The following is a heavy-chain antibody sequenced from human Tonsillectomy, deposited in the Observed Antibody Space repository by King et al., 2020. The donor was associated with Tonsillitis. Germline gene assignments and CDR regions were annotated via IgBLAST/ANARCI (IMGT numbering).Heavy chain of an antibody. CDR2: IYWDDDK. V-gene: IGHV2-5*02. Sequence: TLKESGPTLVKPTQTLTLTCTFSGFSLSTSRVGVGWIRQPPGKALEWLALIYWDDDKRYSPSLKSRLTITKDTSKNQVVLTMTNMDPVDTATYYCAHSPNDSSGYYTTPYNWFDPWGQGTLVTVSS. J-gene: IGHJ5*02. CDR3: AHSPNDSSGYYTTPYNWFDP. D-gene: IGHD3-22*01. CDR1: GFSLSTSRVG.